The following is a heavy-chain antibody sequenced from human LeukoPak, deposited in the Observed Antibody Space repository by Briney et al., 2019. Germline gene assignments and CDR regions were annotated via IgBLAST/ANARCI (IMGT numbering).Heavy chain of an antibody. V-gene: IGHV4-59*01. D-gene: IGHD1-7*01. CDR3: ARYGTGTTSWFDP. CDR1: GGSISSDF. Sequence: SETLSLTCTVSGGSISSDFWIWVRQPPGKGLEWIGYIYGSGSTNYNPSLKSRVTISVDTSKNQFSLKLSSVTAADTAVYYCARYGTGTTSWFDPWGQGTLVTVSS. J-gene: IGHJ5*02. CDR2: IYGSGST.